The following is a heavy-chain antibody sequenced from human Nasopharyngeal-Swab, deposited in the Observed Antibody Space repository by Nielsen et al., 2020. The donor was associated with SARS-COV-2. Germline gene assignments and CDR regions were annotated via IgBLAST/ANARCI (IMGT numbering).Heavy chain of an antibody. CDR3: ARGQDGAAAAL. V-gene: IGHV4-34*01. CDR2: IDHSGGT. D-gene: IGHD6-13*01. J-gene: IGHJ1*01. Sequence: AKTLSLTCAVDGWSFSGYYWSWVRQPTGTGLGWIGEIDHSGGTRYNTSLKSRVIISVDTSKNQLSLTLTPLTAAHSAMFYCARGQDGAAAALWGLGTLVTVSS. CDR1: GWSFSGYY.